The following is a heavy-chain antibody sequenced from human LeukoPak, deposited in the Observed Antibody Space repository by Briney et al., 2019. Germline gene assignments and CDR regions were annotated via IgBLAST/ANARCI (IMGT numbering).Heavy chain of an antibody. Sequence: GGSLRLSCAASGFTFSSYAMSWVRQAPGKGLEWVSAISGSGGSTYYADSVKGRFAISRDNSKNTLYLQMNSLRAEGTAVYYCAPDVDTAMVDFDYWGQGTLVTVSS. CDR2: ISGSGGST. V-gene: IGHV3-23*01. CDR3: APDVDTAMVDFDY. D-gene: IGHD5-18*01. CDR1: GFTFSSYA. J-gene: IGHJ4*02.